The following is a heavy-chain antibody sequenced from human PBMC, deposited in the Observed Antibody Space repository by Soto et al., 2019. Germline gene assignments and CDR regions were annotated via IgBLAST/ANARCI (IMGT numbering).Heavy chain of an antibody. CDR2: INPSGGST. CDR1: GYTFTSYY. D-gene: IGHD6-19*01. V-gene: IGHV1-46*03. Sequence: ASVKVSCTASGYTFTSYYMHWVRQAPGQGLEWMGIINPSGGSTSYAQKFQGRVTMTRDTSTSTVYMELSSLRSEDTAVYYCARVWGIAGAESDAFDIWGQGTMVTVSS. CDR3: ARVWGIAGAESDAFDI. J-gene: IGHJ3*02.